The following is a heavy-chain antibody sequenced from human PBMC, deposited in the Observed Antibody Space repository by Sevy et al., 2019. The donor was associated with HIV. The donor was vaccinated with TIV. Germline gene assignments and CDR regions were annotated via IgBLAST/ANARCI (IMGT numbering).Heavy chain of an antibody. CDR3: ARDEVRSSGWYSAFIQSCLDY. J-gene: IGHJ4*02. D-gene: IGHD6-19*01. V-gene: IGHV3-30-3*01. Sequence: GGSLRLSCAASGFTFSSYAMHWVRQAPGKGLEWVAVISYDGSNKYYADSVKGRFTISRDNSKNTLYLQMNSLRSEDTTVYYCARDEVRSSGWYSAFIQSCLDYWGQGTLVTVSS. CDR2: ISYDGSNK. CDR1: GFTFSSYA.